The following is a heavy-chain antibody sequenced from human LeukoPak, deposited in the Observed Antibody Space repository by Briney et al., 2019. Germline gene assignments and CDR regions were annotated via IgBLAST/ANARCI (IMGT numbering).Heavy chain of an antibody. CDR2: IIPIFGTA. D-gene: IGHD2-2*01. CDR3: ARTKVVPAALDY. CDR1: GGTFSSYA. J-gene: IGHJ4*02. Sequence: ASVKVSCKASGGTFSSYAISWVRQAPGQGLEWMGGIIPIFGTANYAQKFQGRVTITADESTSTAYMELSSLRSEDTAVYYCARTKVVPAALDYWGQGTLVTVSS. V-gene: IGHV1-69*13.